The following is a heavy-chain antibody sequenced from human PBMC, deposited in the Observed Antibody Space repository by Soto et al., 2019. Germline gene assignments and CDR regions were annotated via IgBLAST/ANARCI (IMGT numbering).Heavy chain of an antibody. J-gene: IGHJ5*02. CDR3: AITAAAGPRLWFDP. CDR2: ISAYNGNT. CDR1: GYTFTSYG. V-gene: IGHV1-18*01. D-gene: IGHD6-13*01. Sequence: ASVKVSCKASGYTFTSYGISWVRQAPGQGLEWMGWISAYNGNTNYAQKLQGRVTMTTDTSTSTAYMELRSLRSDDTAVYYCAITAAAGPRLWFDPWGQGTMVTVSS.